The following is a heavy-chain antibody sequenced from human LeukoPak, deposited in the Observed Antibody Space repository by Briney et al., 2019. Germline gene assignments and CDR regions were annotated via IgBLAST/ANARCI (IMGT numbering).Heavy chain of an antibody. Sequence: GGSLRLSCAASGFTFSSYAMSWVRQAPGKGLEWVSYISSSSSTIYYADSVKGRFTISRDNAKNSLYLQMNSLRAEDTAVYYCVSVAGTFHYWGQGTLVTVSS. J-gene: IGHJ4*02. V-gene: IGHV3-48*01. CDR1: GFTFSSYA. CDR3: VSVAGTFHY. CDR2: ISSSSSTI. D-gene: IGHD6-19*01.